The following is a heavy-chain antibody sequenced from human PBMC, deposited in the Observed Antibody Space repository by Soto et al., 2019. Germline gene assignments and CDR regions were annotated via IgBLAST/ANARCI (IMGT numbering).Heavy chain of an antibody. Sequence: GGSRRRSWTASGFTVGYYAMSWVREAPGKGLEWVGFIRSKAYGGTTEYAASVKGRFTISRDDSKSTAYLQMNSLKTEDTAVYYCTRGYFDSLLYSYYYYGMDVCGQGTTVTFS. CDR2: IRSKAYGGTT. V-gene: IGHV3-49*04. CDR3: TRGYFDSLLYSYYYYGMDV. CDR1: GFTVGYYA. D-gene: IGHD3-9*01. J-gene: IGHJ6*02.